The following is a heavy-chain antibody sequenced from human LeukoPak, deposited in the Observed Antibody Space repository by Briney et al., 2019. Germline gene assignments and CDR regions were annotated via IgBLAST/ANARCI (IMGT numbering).Heavy chain of an antibody. V-gene: IGHV1-69*13. CDR2: IIPIFGTA. J-gene: IGHJ6*03. CDR1: GGTFSSYA. Sequence: ASVKVYCKASGGTFSSYAISWVRQAPGQGLEWMGGIIPIFGTANYAQKFQGRVTITADESTSTAYMELSSLRSEDTAVYYCAREYDSYYYMDVWGKGTTVTVSS. D-gene: IGHD3-3*01. CDR3: AREYDSYYYMDV.